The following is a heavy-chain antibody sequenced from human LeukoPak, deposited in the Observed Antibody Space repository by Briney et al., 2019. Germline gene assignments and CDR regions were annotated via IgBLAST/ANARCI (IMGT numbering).Heavy chain of an antibody. CDR3: TRRDYYSNSSDFEC. CDR1: GFTFSGSA. V-gene: IGHV3-73*01. D-gene: IGHD6-19*01. Sequence: GGSLRLSCAASGFTFSGSAMHWVRQASGKGLEWVGRIRSKAQSYATAYAASVKGRFTISRDDLKNTAYLQMNSLKTEDTAVYYCTRRDYYSNSSDFECWGQGTLDTVSS. CDR2: IRSKAQSYAT. J-gene: IGHJ4*02.